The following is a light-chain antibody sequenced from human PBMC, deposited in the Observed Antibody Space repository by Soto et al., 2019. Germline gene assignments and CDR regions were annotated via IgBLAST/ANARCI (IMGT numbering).Light chain of an antibody. CDR3: KHCTRLPPN. CDR1: QSLLHITGETF. CDR2: EVS. J-gene: IGKJ5*01. Sequence: DVVMTPTPLSLSVSPGQPASISCKCRQSLLHITGETFLFWYLQKPGQSPQLLIYEVSTRVSGVPNSFIGSGSGKSITMEIRRVDTVGAEISYCKHCTRLPPNFGQAT. V-gene: IGKV2-29*03.